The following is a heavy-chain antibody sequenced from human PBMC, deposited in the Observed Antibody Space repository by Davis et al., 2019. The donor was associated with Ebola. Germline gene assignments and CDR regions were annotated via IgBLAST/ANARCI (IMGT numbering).Heavy chain of an antibody. V-gene: IGHV4-59*12. J-gene: IGHJ5*02. D-gene: IGHD6-19*01. Sequence: MPSETLSLTCTVSGGSISSYYWSWIRQPPGKGLEWIGEIYHSGSTNYNPSLKSRVTISVDKSKKQFSLKLSSVTAADTAVYYCARASSGWYRGPYNWFDPWGQGTLVTVSS. CDR2: IYHSGST. CDR3: ARASSGWYRGPYNWFDP. CDR1: GGSISSYY.